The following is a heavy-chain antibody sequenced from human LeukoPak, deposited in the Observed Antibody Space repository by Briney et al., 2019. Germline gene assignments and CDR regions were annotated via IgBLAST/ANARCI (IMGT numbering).Heavy chain of an antibody. CDR3: ARGVVGQLWDTYFDY. CDR2: IIPIFGTA. D-gene: IGHD5-18*01. Sequence: LVKVSCKASGGTFSSYAISWVRQAPGQGLEWMGGIIPIFGTANYAQKFQGRVTITADESTSTAYMELSSLRSEDTAVYYCARGVVGQLWDTYFDYWGQGTLVTVSS. J-gene: IGHJ4*02. V-gene: IGHV1-69*13. CDR1: GGTFSSYA.